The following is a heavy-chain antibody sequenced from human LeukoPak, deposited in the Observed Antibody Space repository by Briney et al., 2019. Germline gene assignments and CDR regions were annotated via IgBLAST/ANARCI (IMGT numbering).Heavy chain of an antibody. CDR3: ARDFGSLVLAATPYNY. CDR1: GYTFTSYG. D-gene: IGHD2-15*01. Sequence: ASVKVSCKASGYTFTSYGISWVRQAPGQGLEWVGWISAYNGNTNYAQKLQGRVTMTTDTSTSTAYMELRSLRSDDTAVYYCARDFGSLVLAATPYNYWGQGTLVTVSS. CDR2: ISAYNGNT. V-gene: IGHV1-18*01. J-gene: IGHJ4*02.